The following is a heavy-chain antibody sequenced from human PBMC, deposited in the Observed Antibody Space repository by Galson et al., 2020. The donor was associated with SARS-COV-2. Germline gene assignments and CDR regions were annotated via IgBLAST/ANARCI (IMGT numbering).Heavy chain of an antibody. V-gene: IGHV3-21*01. D-gene: IGHD4-17*01. CDR2: ISSSSSYR. CDR3: SRVYRRYGDCAAYFDY. Sequence: GGSLRLSCAASGFTFSSNSINWVRKAPGKGLEWVSSISSSSSYRNYADSVKGRFTISRDNAKNSLYLQMNSLRAEDTAVYYCSRVYRRYGDCAAYFDYWGPGTLVTVSS. CDR1: GFTFSSNS. J-gene: IGHJ4*02.